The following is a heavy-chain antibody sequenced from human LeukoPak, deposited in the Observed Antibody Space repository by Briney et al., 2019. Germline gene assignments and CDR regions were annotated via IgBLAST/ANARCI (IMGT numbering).Heavy chain of an antibody. Sequence: SETLSLTCAVYGGSFSGYYWSWIRQPPGKGLEWIGEINHSGSTNYNPSLKSRVTISVDTSKNQFSLKLSSVTAADTAVYYCARVGATSIGLDYWGQGTLVTVSS. CDR3: ARVGATSIGLDY. J-gene: IGHJ4*02. V-gene: IGHV4-34*01. D-gene: IGHD1-26*01. CDR1: GGSFSGYY. CDR2: INHSGST.